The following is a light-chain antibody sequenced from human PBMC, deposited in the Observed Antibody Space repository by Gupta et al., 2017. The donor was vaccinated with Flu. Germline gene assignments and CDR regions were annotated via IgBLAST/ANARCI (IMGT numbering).Light chain of an antibody. Sequence: QSALTQPASVSGSPGQPITISCPGTSSDVGGYNYVSWYQQHPGKAPKLMIYEVSNRPSGVSNRFSGSKSGNTASLTISGLQAEDEADYYCSSYTSSSDYVFGTGTKVTVL. V-gene: IGLV2-14*01. CDR2: EVS. CDR1: SSDVGGYNY. CDR3: SSYTSSSDYV. J-gene: IGLJ1*01.